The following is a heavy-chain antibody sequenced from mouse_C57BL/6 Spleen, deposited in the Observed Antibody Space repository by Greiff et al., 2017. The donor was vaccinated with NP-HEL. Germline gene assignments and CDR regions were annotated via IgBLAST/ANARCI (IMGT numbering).Heavy chain of an antibody. D-gene: IGHD1-1*01. V-gene: IGHV1-69*01. CDR1: GYTFTSYW. Sequence: QVRLQQPGAELVMPGASVKLSCKASGYTFTSYWMHRVKQRPGQGLEWIGEIDPSDSYTNYNQKFKGKSTLTVDKSSSTAYMQLSSLTSEDSAVYYCARGGLDYGSSYGYWGQGTTLTVSS. J-gene: IGHJ2*01. CDR3: ARGGLDYGSSYGY. CDR2: IDPSDSYT.